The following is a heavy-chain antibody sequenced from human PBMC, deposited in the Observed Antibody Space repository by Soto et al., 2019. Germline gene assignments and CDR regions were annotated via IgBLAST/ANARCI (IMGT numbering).Heavy chain of an antibody. D-gene: IGHD5-12*01. CDR3: ANDGIVATIMYYYYYMDV. CDR1: GFTFSSYG. Sequence: QVQLVESGGGVVQPGRSLRLSCAASGFTFSSYGMHWVRQAPGKGLEWVAVISYDGSNKYYADSVKGRFTISRDNSKNTLYLQMNSLRAEDTAVYYCANDGIVATIMYYYYYMDVWGKGTTVTVSS. J-gene: IGHJ6*03. CDR2: ISYDGSNK. V-gene: IGHV3-30*18.